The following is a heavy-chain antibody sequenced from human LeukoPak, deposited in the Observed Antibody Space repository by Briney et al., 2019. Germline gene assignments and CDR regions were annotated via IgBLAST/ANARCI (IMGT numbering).Heavy chain of an antibody. J-gene: IGHJ4*02. Sequence: SETLSLTCTVSGGSISSYYWSWIRQPPGKGLEWIGEINHSGNTNYNPSLKSRVTISVDTSKNQFSLKLSSVTAADTAVYYCARGGEPLAQTYYFDYWGQGTLVTVSS. CDR1: GGSISSYY. CDR2: INHSGNT. V-gene: IGHV4-34*01. D-gene: IGHD1-14*01. CDR3: ARGGEPLAQTYYFDY.